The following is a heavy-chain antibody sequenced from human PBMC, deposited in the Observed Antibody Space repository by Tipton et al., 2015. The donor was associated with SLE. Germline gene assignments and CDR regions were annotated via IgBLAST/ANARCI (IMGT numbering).Heavy chain of an antibody. J-gene: IGHJ6*02. CDR2: IHHSGST. V-gene: IGHV4-4*02. CDR1: GGSIRSSNW. D-gene: IGHD3-10*01. Sequence: TLSLTCAVSGGSIRSSNWWSWVRQPPGKGLEWIGEIHHSGSTNSNPSLKSRVTISVDKSKNQFSLKLSSVTVADTAVYYCARQRLRLLSPLDAWGQGTTVTVPS. CDR3: ARQRLRLLSPLDA.